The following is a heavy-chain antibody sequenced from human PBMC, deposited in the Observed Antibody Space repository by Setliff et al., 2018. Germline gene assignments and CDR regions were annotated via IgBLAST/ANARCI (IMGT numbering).Heavy chain of an antibody. CDR3: TVYNIGSSKDHY. CDR2: IYYSGTT. Sequence: SETLSLTCSVSGGSITSRSYYWGWIRQSPGKGLEWLGTIYYSGTTYYNSSLRSRVTISVDTSKNQFSLKLSSVTAADTALYYCTVYNIGSSKDHYWGQGTPVTVSS. J-gene: IGHJ4*02. D-gene: IGHD3-22*01. CDR1: GGSITSRSYY. V-gene: IGHV4-39*07.